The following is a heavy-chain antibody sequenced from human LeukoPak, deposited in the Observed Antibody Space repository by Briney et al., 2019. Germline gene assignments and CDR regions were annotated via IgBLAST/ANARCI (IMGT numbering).Heavy chain of an antibody. CDR3: ATYRGYPVDY. CDR2: ISYDGSNK. CDR1: GFTFSSYA. J-gene: IGHJ4*02. Sequence: GGSLTLSCAASGFTFSSYAMHWVRQAPGKGLEWVAVISYDGSNKYYADSVKGRFTISRDNSKNTLYLQMNSLRAEDTAVYYCATYRGYPVDYWGQGTLVTVSS. D-gene: IGHD1-1*01. V-gene: IGHV3-30*04.